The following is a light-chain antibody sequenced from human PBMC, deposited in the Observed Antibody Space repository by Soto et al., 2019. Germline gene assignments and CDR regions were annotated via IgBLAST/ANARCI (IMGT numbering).Light chain of an antibody. CDR2: GAS. CDR1: QFISSN. Sequence: EIVMTQSPATLSVSPGERATLSCRASQFISSNLAWYQQKPGQAPRLLIYGASTRATGLPARFSGSGSGTEFTLTISSLQSEDFVVYYCQQYHNWPPLTFGGGTKVEIK. J-gene: IGKJ4*01. CDR3: QQYHNWPPLT. V-gene: IGKV3-15*01.